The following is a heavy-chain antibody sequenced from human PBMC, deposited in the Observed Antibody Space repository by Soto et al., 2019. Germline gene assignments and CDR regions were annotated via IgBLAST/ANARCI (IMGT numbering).Heavy chain of an antibody. CDR2: IDPSDSYT. J-gene: IGHJ6*02. D-gene: IGHD6-19*01. CDR1: GYSFTSYW. V-gene: IGHV5-10-1*01. Sequence: GESLKISCKGSGYSFTSYWISWVRQMPGKGPEWMGRIDPSDSYTNYSPSFQGHVTISADKSISTAYLQWSSLKASDTAMYYCASGGIAVAGTSPYYYYYYGMDVWGQGTTVTVSS. CDR3: ASGGIAVAGTSPYYYYYYGMDV.